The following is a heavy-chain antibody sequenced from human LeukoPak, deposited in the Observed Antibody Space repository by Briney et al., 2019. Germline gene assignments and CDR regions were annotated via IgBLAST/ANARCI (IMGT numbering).Heavy chain of an antibody. CDR3: ARDLYSMLRGVTDY. CDR1: GYTFTGYY. Sequence: ASVTVSCKASGYTFTGYYMHWVRQAPGQGLEWMGWINPNSGGTNFAQKFQGRVTITRDTSISTAYMELSRLRSDDTAVYYCARDLYSMLRGVTDYWGQGTLVTVSS. J-gene: IGHJ4*02. D-gene: IGHD3-10*01. V-gene: IGHV1-2*02. CDR2: INPNSGGT.